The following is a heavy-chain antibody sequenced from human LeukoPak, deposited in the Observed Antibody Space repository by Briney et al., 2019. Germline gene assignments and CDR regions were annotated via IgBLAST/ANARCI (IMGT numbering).Heavy chain of an antibody. CDR2: IIPIFGTA. D-gene: IGHD2-2*02. CDR1: GGTFSSYA. V-gene: IGHV1-69*13. Sequence: GASVKVSCKASGGTFSSYAISWVRQAPGQGLEWMGGIIPIFGTANYAQKFQGRVTITADESTSTAYMELSSLRSEDTAVYYCARDQPAGYCSSTSCYRGDAFDIWGQGTMVTVSS. CDR3: ARDQPAGYCSSTSCYRGDAFDI. J-gene: IGHJ3*02.